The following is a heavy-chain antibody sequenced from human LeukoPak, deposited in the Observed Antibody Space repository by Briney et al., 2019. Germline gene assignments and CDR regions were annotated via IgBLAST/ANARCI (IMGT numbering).Heavy chain of an antibody. J-gene: IGHJ4*02. D-gene: IGHD3-22*01. CDR1: GFTFSSYA. CDR3: ARAADYYGSSGYYYVPRPFDY. V-gene: IGHV3-33*08. CDR2: IWYDGSNK. Sequence: GGSLRLSCAGSGFTFSSYAMHWVRQAPGKGLEWVAVIWYDGSNKYYADSVKGRFTISRDNSKNTLYLQMNSLRAEDTAVYYCARAADYYGSSGYYYVPRPFDYWGQGTLVTVSS.